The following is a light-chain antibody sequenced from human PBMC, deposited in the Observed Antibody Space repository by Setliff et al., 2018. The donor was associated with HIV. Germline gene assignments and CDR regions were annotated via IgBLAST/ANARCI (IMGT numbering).Light chain of an antibody. V-gene: IGLV2-23*02. CDR1: SSDVGSYNL. CDR3: CSYARISTYV. CDR2: EVS. Sequence: QSALTQPASVSGSPGQSITISCTGTSSDVGSYNLVSWYQQHPGKAPKLMIYEVSKRPSGVSNRFSGSKSGNTASLTISGLQAEDEADYYCCSYARISTYVFGTGTTSHRP. J-gene: IGLJ1*01.